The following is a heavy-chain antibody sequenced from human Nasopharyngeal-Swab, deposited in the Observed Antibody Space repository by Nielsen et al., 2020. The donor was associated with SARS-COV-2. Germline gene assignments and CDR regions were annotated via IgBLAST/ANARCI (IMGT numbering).Heavy chain of an antibody. CDR1: GFTFSNAW. Sequence: GESLKISCAASGFTFSNAWMSWVRQAPGKGLEWVGRIKSKTDGGTTDYAAPVKGRFTISRDDSKNTLYLQMNSLKTEDTAVYYCITDLMVRGVFPLLYYYYGMDVWGQGTTVTVSS. CDR2: IKSKTDGGTT. J-gene: IGHJ6*02. CDR3: ITDLMVRGVFPLLYYYYGMDV. D-gene: IGHD3-10*01. V-gene: IGHV3-15*01.